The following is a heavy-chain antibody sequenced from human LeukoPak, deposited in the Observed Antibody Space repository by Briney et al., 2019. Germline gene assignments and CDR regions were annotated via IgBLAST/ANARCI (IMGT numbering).Heavy chain of an antibody. CDR3: AKVGQNYDILTYYFDY. J-gene: IGHJ4*02. CDR2: IFGSGDTT. V-gene: IGHV3-23*01. D-gene: IGHD3-9*01. Sequence: GGSLRLSCAASGFPFSSYAMNWVRQAPGKGLEWVSIIFGSGDTTYYADSVKGRFTVSRDTSKNALYLQMNSLRVEDTAVYYCAKVGQNYDILTYYFDYWGQGTLVTVSS. CDR1: GFPFSSYA.